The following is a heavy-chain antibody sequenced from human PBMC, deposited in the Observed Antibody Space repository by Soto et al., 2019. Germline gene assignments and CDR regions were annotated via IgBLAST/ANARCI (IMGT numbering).Heavy chain of an antibody. Sequence: EVQLLESGGGLVQPGGSLRLSCAASGFTFSSYAMSWVRQAPGKGLEWVSAISGSGGSTYYADSVKGRFTISRDNSKNTQYQQMNSLRAEDTAVYYCAKAHMVRGVDFDYWGQGTLVTVSS. D-gene: IGHD3-10*01. CDR1: GFTFSSYA. CDR3: AKAHMVRGVDFDY. V-gene: IGHV3-23*01. CDR2: ISGSGGST. J-gene: IGHJ4*02.